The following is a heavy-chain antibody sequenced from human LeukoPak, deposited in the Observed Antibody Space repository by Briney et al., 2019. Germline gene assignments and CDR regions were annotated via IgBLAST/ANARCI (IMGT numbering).Heavy chain of an antibody. CDR3: ARESPLILGDAFDI. J-gene: IGHJ3*02. CDR1: GYTFTSYG. V-gene: IGHV1-18*01. Sequence: ASVKVSCKASGYTFTSYGISWVRQAPGQGLEWMGWISAYNGNTNYAQKLQGRVTMTTDTSTSTAYTELRSLRSDDTAVYYCARESPLILGDAFDIWGQGTMATVSS. D-gene: IGHD7-27*01. CDR2: ISAYNGNT.